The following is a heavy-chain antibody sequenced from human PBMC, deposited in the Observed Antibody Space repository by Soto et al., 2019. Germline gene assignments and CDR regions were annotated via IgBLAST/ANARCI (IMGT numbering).Heavy chain of an antibody. CDR2: ISGSGGST. J-gene: IGHJ4*02. Sequence: PGGSLRLSCAASGFTSSSYAMSWFRQAPGKGLEWVSAISGSGGSTYYADSVKGRFTISRDNSKNTLYLQMNSLRAEDTAVYYCAKASIVLMVYAPFDYWGQGTLVTVSS. CDR1: GFTSSSYA. D-gene: IGHD2-8*01. CDR3: AKASIVLMVYAPFDY. V-gene: IGHV3-23*01.